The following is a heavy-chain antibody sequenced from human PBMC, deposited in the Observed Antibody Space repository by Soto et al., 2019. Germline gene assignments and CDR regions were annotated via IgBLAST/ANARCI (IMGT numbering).Heavy chain of an antibody. CDR1: GYTLTELS. Sequence: GASVKVSCKVSGYTLTELSMHWVRQAPGKGLEWMGGFDPEEGETIYAQKFQGRVTMTEDTSTDTAYMELSSLRSEDTAVYYCAAAVRGYGDYYYFDYWGQGTLVTVSS. V-gene: IGHV1-24*01. CDR2: FDPEEGET. J-gene: IGHJ4*02. CDR3: AAAVRGYGDYYYFDY. D-gene: IGHD4-17*01.